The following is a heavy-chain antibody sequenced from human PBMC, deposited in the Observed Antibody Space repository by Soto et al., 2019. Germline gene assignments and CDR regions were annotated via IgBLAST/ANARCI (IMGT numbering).Heavy chain of an antibody. CDR3: TTWLTAHFDY. Sequence: VGSMILSCTAAGFNFISYSLNWVRRAPGKGLEWVATSSDRRTGNTHYSDSVRGRFTLSRDYSRNILFLQMDSLRADDTALYYCTTWLTAHFDYWGQGTLVTVSS. V-gene: IGHV3-21*04. D-gene: IGHD2-21*02. CDR1: GFNFISYS. J-gene: IGHJ4*02. CDR2: SSDRRTGNT.